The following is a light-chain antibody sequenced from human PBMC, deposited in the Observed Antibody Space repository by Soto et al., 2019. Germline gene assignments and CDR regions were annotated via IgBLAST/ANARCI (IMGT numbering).Light chain of an antibody. J-gene: IGKJ1*01. CDR1: PSISSY. CDR2: AAS. V-gene: IGKV1-39*01. Sequence: DIQMTQSPSSLSASVGDRVTITCRASPSISSYLHWYQKKPGKDPKILIYAASNLQSGVPSRFSGSGSGTDFNLTISSLQTEDFATYECQQRYSTTWTFGQGTKVDNK. CDR3: QQRYSTTWT.